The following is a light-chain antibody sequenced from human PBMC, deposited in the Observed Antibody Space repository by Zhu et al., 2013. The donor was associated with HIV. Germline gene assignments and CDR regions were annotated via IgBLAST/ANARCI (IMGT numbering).Light chain of an antibody. V-gene: IGKV3-15*01. CDR3: QQYNNWLWT. Sequence: EIVMTQSPATLSVSPGERATLSCRASQSVRSNLAWYQQKPGQAPRLLIYGASTRATGIPARFSGSGSGTGFTLTISSLQSEDFAVYYCQQYNNWLWTFGQGTKVEIK. CDR1: QSVRSN. J-gene: IGKJ1*01. CDR2: GAS.